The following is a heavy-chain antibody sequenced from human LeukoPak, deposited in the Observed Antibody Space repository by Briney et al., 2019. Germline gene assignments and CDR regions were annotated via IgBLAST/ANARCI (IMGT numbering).Heavy chain of an antibody. Sequence: SQTLSLTCTVSGGSISSGGYYWSWIRQPPGKGLEWIGYIYHSGSTYYNPSLKSRVSMSVDRSKNQFSLKLSSVTAADTAVYYCARHADILTGYPFDYWGQGTLVTVSS. D-gene: IGHD3-9*01. V-gene: IGHV4-30-2*01. J-gene: IGHJ4*02. CDR1: GGSISSGGYY. CDR2: IYHSGST. CDR3: ARHADILTGYPFDY.